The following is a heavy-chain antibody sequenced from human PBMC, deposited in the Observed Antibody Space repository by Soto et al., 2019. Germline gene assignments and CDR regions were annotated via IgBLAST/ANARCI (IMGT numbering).Heavy chain of an antibody. J-gene: IGHJ6*02. D-gene: IGHD3-10*01. V-gene: IGHV4-59*01. CDR1: GGSISSYY. CDR2: IYYSGST. Sequence: LSETLSLTCTVSGGSISSYYWSWIRQPPGKGLEWIGYIYYSGSTNYNPSLKSRVTISVDTSKNQFSLKLSSVTAADTAVYYCARDRVVRGVRVMDVWGQGTTVTVSS. CDR3: ARDRVVRGVRVMDV.